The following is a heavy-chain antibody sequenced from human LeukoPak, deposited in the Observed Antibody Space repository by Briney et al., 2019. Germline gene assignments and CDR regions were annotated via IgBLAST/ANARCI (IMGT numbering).Heavy chain of an antibody. D-gene: IGHD6-13*01. V-gene: IGHV4-39*01. Sequence: SETLSLTCTVSGGSISSSSYYWGWIRQPPGKGLEWIGSIYYSGSTYYNPSLKSRVTISVDTSKNQFSLKLSSVTAADTAVYYCARHVLAAAENWFDPWGQETLVTVSS. CDR2: IYYSGST. CDR3: ARHVLAAAENWFDP. CDR1: GGSISSSSYY. J-gene: IGHJ5*02.